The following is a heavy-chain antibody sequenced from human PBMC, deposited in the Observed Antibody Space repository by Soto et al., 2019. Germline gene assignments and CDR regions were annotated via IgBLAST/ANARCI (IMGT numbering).Heavy chain of an antibody. Sequence: QITLKESGPTLVKPTQTLTLTCTCSGVSLSTSGVAVGWIRQPPGKALEWLALIYWDDDERYSPSLKTRLTITKDASKNHVFLTMTNMDPVDTATYYCAHMRADCIGTDCYHWFDPWGQGTLVTVSS. CDR2: IYWDDDE. CDR3: AHMRADCIGTDCYHWFDP. V-gene: IGHV2-5*02. J-gene: IGHJ5*02. CDR1: GVSLSTSGVA. D-gene: IGHD2-2*01.